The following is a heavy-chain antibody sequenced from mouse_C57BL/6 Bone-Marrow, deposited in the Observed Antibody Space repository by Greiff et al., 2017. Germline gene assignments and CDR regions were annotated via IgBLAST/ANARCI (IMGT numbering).Heavy chain of an antibody. CDR2: IHPSDSDT. CDR1: GYTFTSYW. Sequence: QVQLQQPGAELVKPGASVKVSCKASGYTFTSYWMHWVKQRPGQGLEWIGRIHPSDSDTNYNQKFKGKATLTVAKSSSTAYMQLSSLTSEDSAVYYCAIEGITTVVALYYAMDYWGQGTSVTVSS. J-gene: IGHJ4*01. CDR3: AIEGITTVVALYYAMDY. V-gene: IGHV1-74*01. D-gene: IGHD1-1*01.